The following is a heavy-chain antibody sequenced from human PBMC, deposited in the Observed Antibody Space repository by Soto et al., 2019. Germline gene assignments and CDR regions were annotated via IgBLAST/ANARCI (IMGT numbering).Heavy chain of an antibody. CDR3: ARDNYDILTGYYNSYYYYGMDV. J-gene: IGHJ6*02. CDR1: GYTFTGYY. V-gene: IGHV1-2*02. CDR2: INPNSGGT. Sequence: VASVKVSCKASGYTFTGYYMHWVRQAPGQGLEWTGWINPNSGGTNYAQKFQGRVTMTRDTSISTAYMELSRLRSDDTAVYYCARDNYDILTGYYNSYYYYGMDVWGQGTTVTVSS. D-gene: IGHD3-9*01.